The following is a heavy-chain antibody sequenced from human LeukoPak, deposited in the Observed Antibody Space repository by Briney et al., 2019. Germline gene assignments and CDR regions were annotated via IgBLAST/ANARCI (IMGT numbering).Heavy chain of an antibody. V-gene: IGHV3-74*01. CDR1: EFNFFSYG. J-gene: IGHJ4*01. CDR2: IFTDGSTT. CDR3: ARELPREVTLDY. Sequence: GGSLRLSCVASEFNFFSYGMQWVRQAPGEGLVWVSRIFTDGSTTSYADSVKGRFTISRDNAKNTLYLQMNSLRAEDTAVYYCARELPREVTLDYWGQGTLVTVSP. D-gene: IGHD2-21*02.